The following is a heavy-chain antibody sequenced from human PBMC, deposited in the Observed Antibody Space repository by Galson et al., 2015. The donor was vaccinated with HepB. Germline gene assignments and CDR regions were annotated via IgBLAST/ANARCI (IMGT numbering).Heavy chain of an antibody. CDR2: IYYSGST. J-gene: IGHJ4*02. D-gene: IGHD6-6*01. Sequence: SETLSLTCTVSGGSISSRSYYWGWIRQPPGKGLEWIGSIYYSGSTYYNPSLKSRVTISVDTSKSQFSLKLSSVTAADTAVYYCARLSSSSFGLDYWGQGTLVTVSS. V-gene: IGHV4-39*01. CDR3: ARLSSSSFGLDY. CDR1: GGSISSRSYY.